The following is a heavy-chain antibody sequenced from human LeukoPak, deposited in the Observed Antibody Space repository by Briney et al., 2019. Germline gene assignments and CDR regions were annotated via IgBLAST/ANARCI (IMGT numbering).Heavy chain of an antibody. D-gene: IGHD3-16*01. Sequence: GGSLRLSCAASGFTFSSYTMSWVRQAPGKGLEWVSTITTSDGNTYYADSVKGRFTVSRDNSKNTLFLQVSSLRAEDTAVYYCAKDRYSYAFEYFESWGQGTLVTVSS. CDR3: AKDRYSYAFEYFES. CDR2: ITTSDGNT. V-gene: IGHV3-23*01. CDR1: GFTFSSYT. J-gene: IGHJ4*02.